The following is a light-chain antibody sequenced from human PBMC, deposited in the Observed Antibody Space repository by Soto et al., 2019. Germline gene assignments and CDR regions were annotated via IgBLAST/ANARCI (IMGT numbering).Light chain of an antibody. CDR3: AAWDDSLSGLYV. V-gene: IGLV1-47*01. CDR2: RNN. CDR1: SSNIGKNN. Sequence: QSVLTQPPSASGTPGQRVTISCSGSSSNIGKNNVYWYQQLPGTTPQLLIYRNNQRPSGVPDRFSASKSGTSASLAISGLRSEDEADYYCAAWDDSLSGLYVFGTGTKVTFL. J-gene: IGLJ1*01.